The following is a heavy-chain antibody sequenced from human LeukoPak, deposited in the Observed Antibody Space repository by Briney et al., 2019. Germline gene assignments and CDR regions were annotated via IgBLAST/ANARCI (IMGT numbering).Heavy chain of an antibody. J-gene: IGHJ4*02. CDR2: IKQDGSEK. Sequence: PGGSLRLSCAASEFTFSSYWMSWVRQAPGKGLEWVANIKQDGSEKYYVDSVKGRFTISRDNAKNSLYLQMNSLRAEDTAVYYCARDLEVGYYDSSGYYLDYWGQGTLVTVSS. CDR3: ARDLEVGYYDSSGYYLDY. V-gene: IGHV3-7*01. D-gene: IGHD3-22*01. CDR1: EFTFSSYW.